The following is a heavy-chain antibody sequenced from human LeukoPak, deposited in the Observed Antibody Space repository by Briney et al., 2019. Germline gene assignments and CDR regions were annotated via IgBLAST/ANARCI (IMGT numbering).Heavy chain of an antibody. D-gene: IGHD1-14*01. Sequence: GGSLRLSCAASGFTFSSYAMSWVRQAPGKGLEWVSVIYSGGSTYYADSVKGRFTISRDNSKNTLYLQMNSLRAEDTAVYYCARVDTENDYWGQGTLVTVSS. CDR1: GFTFSSYA. V-gene: IGHV3-53*01. CDR2: IYSGGST. CDR3: ARVDTENDY. J-gene: IGHJ4*02.